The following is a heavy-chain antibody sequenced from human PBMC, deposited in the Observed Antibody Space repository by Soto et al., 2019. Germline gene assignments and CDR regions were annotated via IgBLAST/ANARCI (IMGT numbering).Heavy chain of an antibody. Sequence: GGSLRLSCAASGFSLGDYSMTWVRQAPGKGLEWVSFISGNGLYMHHSDSVKNRFTISRDNAKNSLYLQMNCLRVEDTAVYYCARDYSGYDYAGNFDLWGQGTLVTVSS. V-gene: IGHV3-21*01. CDR2: ISGNGLYM. CDR1: GFSLGDYS. J-gene: IGHJ4*02. D-gene: IGHD5-12*01. CDR3: ARDYSGYDYAGNFDL.